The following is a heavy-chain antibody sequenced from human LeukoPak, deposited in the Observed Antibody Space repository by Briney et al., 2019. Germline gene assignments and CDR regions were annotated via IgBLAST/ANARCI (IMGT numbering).Heavy chain of an antibody. Sequence: ASVKVSCKASGYTFTSYYMHWVRQAPGQGLEWMGIINPSGGSTSYAQKFQGRVTMTRDTSTSTVYMELSSLRSEDTAVYYCARGAPKTGYYYYYYYMDVWGKGTTVTISS. D-gene: IGHD3-9*01. CDR3: ARGAPKTGYYYYYYYMDV. J-gene: IGHJ6*03. V-gene: IGHV1-46*01. CDR2: INPSGGST. CDR1: GYTFTSYY.